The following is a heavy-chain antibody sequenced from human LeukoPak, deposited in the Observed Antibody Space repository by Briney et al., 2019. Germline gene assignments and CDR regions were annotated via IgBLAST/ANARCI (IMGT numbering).Heavy chain of an antibody. CDR2: ISSSSYI. CDR3: AREGIVATIVFDY. Sequence: KPGGSLRLSCAASGFTFSSYSMNWVRQAPGKGLEWVSSISSSSYIYYADSVKGRFTISRDNAKNSLYLQMNSLRAEDTAVYYCAREGIVATIVFDYWGQGTLVTVSS. V-gene: IGHV3-21*01. J-gene: IGHJ4*02. D-gene: IGHD5-12*01. CDR1: GFTFSSYS.